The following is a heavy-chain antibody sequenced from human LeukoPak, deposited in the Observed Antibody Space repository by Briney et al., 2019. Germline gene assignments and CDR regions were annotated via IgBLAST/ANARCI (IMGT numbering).Heavy chain of an antibody. Sequence: ASVKVSCKASGYTFTGCYMHWVRQAPGQGLEWMGRINPNSGGTNYAQKFQGRVTMTRDTSISTAYMELSRLRSDDTAVYYCARARIIQLWLRSYFDYWGQGTLVTVSS. V-gene: IGHV1-2*06. CDR2: INPNSGGT. CDR1: GYTFTGCY. D-gene: IGHD5-18*01. CDR3: ARARIIQLWLRSYFDY. J-gene: IGHJ4*02.